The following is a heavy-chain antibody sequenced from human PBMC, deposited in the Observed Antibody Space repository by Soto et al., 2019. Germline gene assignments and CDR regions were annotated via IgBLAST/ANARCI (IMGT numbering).Heavy chain of an antibody. CDR1: GFTFDDYT. D-gene: IGHD6-13*01. V-gene: IGHV3-43*01. CDR2: ISWDGGST. Sequence: PVGSLRLSCAASGFTFDDYTMHWVRQAPGKGLEWVSLISWDGGSTYYADSVKGRFTISRDNSKNSLYLQMNSLRTEDTALYYCAKEVGIAAAGTNYFDYWGQGTLVTVSS. CDR3: AKEVGIAAAGTNYFDY. J-gene: IGHJ4*02.